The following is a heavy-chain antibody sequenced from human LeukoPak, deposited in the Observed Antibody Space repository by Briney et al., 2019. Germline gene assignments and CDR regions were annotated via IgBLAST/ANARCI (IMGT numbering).Heavy chain of an antibody. V-gene: IGHV4-59*01. CDR3: AKFTHYHGMDV. CDR2: IYYSGNT. J-gene: IGHJ6*04. CDR1: GGSISSYY. Sequence: SETLSLTCTVSGGSISSYYWSWIRQPPGKGLAWTCYIYYSGNTNYNPSLKSRVNISVDTSKNQFSLKLSSVTAADTAVYYCAKFTHYHGMDVWGKGTTVTVSS.